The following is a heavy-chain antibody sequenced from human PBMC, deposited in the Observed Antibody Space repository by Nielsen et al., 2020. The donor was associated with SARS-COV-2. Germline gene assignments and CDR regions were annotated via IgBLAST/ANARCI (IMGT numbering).Heavy chain of an antibody. V-gene: IGHV3-74*01. D-gene: IGHD4-17*01. Sequence: GGSLRLSCAASGFTFSSYWMHWVRQAPGKGLVWVSRINSDGSSTYYADSVKGRFTISRDNSKNTLYLQMNSLRAEDTAVYYCAKDLDYGAYYYGMDVWGQGTTVTVSS. CDR2: INSDGSST. CDR1: GFTFSSYW. J-gene: IGHJ6*02. CDR3: AKDLDYGAYYYGMDV.